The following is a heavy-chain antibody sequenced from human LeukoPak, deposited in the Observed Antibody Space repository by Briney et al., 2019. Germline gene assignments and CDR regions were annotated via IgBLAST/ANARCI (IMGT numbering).Heavy chain of an antibody. D-gene: IGHD3-3*01. CDR3: ARVETMYDFWSGYYPSKLYYFDY. Sequence: ASVKVSCKASGYTFTSYGISWVRQAPGQGLEWMGWISAYNGNTNYAQKLQGRVTMTTDTSTSTAYMELRSLRSDDTAVYYYARVETMYDFWSGYYPSKLYYFDYWGQGTLVTVSS. CDR1: GYTFTSYG. CDR2: ISAYNGNT. V-gene: IGHV1-18*01. J-gene: IGHJ4*02.